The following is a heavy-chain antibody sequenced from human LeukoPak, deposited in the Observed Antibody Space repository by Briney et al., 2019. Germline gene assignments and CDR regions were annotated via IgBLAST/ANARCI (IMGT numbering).Heavy chain of an antibody. CDR1: GYSISSGYY. D-gene: IGHD6-19*01. J-gene: IGHJ5*02. CDR3: ARGLLTRQWLVFGNNWFDP. Sequence: SETLSLTCTVSGYSISSGYYWGWIRQPPGKGLEWIGSIYHSGSTYYNPSLKSRVTISADTSKNQFSLKLSSVTAADTAVYYCARGLLTRQWLVFGNNWFDPWGQGTLVTVSS. CDR2: IYHSGST. V-gene: IGHV4-38-2*02.